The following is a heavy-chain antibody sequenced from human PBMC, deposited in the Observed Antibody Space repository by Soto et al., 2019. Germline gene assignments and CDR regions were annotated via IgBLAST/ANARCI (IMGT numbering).Heavy chain of an antibody. CDR2: ITGSSSAI. D-gene: IGHD2-15*01. CDR1: GVTFNSYS. CDR3: ARGYCNGGSCYPGIY. J-gene: IGHJ4*02. V-gene: IGHV3-48*02. Sequence: GGSLRLSCAASGVTFNSYSMHWVRQAPGKGLEWVSYITGSSSAIYYADSVKGRFTISRDNAKNSLSLQMNSLRDEDTAVYYCARGYCNGGSCYPGIYWGQGTLVTVSS.